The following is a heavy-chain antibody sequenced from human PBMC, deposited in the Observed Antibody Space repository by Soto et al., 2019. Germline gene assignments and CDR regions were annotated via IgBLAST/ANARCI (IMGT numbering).Heavy chain of an antibody. CDR1: GYTFTRSG. CDR3: AMVDVYVTPSPQDV. J-gene: IGHJ6*02. CDR2: ISTYNGDT. Sequence: ASVKVSCKASGYTFTRSGISWVRQAPGQGLEWMGWISTYNGDTNYAQTFQGRVTMTTDTSTSTVHMELTSLRSNDTAIYYCAMVDVYVTPSPQDVWGQGTTVTVSS. V-gene: IGHV1-18*01. D-gene: IGHD3-16*01.